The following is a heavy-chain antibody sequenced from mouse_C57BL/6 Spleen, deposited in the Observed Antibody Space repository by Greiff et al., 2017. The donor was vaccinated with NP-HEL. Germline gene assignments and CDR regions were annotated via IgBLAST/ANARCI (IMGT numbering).Heavy chain of an antibody. Sequence: EVQLKQSGPELVKPGASVKMSCKASGYTFTDYNMHWVKQSHGKSLEWIGYINPNNGGTSYNQKFKGKATLTVNKSSSTAYMELRSLTSEDSAVYYCASPLYYGRYFDVWGTGTTVTVS. CDR3: ASPLYYGRYFDV. CDR2: INPNNGGT. CDR1: GYTFTDYN. J-gene: IGHJ1*03. D-gene: IGHD1-2*01. V-gene: IGHV1-22*01.